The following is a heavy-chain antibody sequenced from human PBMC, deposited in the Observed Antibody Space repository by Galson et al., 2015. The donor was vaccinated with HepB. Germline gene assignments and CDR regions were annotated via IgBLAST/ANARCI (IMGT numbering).Heavy chain of an antibody. CDR2: ISTSSTTK. CDR3: ARVLMWLSHYIPSYYDAMDV. V-gene: IGHV3-48*02. J-gene: IGHJ6*02. CDR1: GFTFSDYN. Sequence: SLRLSCAASGFTFSDYNMNWVRQAPGKGLEWVSYISTSSTTKYYADSVKGRFTISRDNAKNSLYLQINSLRDEDTAVYYCARVLMWLSHYIPSYYDAMDVWGQGTTVTVSS. D-gene: IGHD3-22*01.